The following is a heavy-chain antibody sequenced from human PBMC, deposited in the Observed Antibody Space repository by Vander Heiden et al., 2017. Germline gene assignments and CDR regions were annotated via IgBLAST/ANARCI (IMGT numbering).Heavy chain of an antibody. V-gene: IGHV4-61*03. CDR3: ARDGDEHSSDWASFDY. J-gene: IGHJ4*02. Sequence: QVQLQESGPGLVKPSQSLYLTSTLSGDSFPSGPYYWSWSRPPPRQGLEWIGYMHYSGSANYNPSLKSRVTISLDTSKNHFSLKLTSVTAADTAVYYCARDGDEHSSDWASFDYWGQGTLVTVSS. CDR1: GDSFPSGPYY. D-gene: IGHD6-19*01. CDR2: MHYSGSA.